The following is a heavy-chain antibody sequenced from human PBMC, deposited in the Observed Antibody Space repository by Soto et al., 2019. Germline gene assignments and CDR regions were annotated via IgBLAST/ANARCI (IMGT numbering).Heavy chain of an antibody. CDR3: AREKWLVGRNDPFDI. V-gene: IGHV1-46*01. D-gene: IGHD6-19*01. Sequence: SVKVSCKASGYTFIKYYMHWLRHAPGQGLEWMGIINPNGGSTTYAQKFQGRVTLTRDTSTNTVNMELSSLRSEDTAVYYCAREKWLVGRNDPFDIWGQGTMVTVSS. CDR2: INPNGGST. J-gene: IGHJ3*02. CDR1: GYTFIKYY.